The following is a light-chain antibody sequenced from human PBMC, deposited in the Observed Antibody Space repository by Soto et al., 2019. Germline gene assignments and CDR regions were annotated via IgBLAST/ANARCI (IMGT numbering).Light chain of an antibody. CDR2: GAS. Sequence: EIVLTQSPGTLSLSPGERATLSCRASQSVSSSYLAWYQQKPGQAPRLLIYGASSRATGVPDRFSGSGSGTAFTLTISGLEPEDFAVFYCHLYGSSPWTFGQGTKVEIK. CDR3: HLYGSSPWT. J-gene: IGKJ1*01. CDR1: QSVSSSY. V-gene: IGKV3-20*01.